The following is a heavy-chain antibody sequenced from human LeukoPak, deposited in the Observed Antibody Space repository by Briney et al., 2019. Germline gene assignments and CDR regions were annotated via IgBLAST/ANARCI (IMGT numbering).Heavy chain of an antibody. CDR1: GGSISSGDYY. Sequence: SETLSLTCTVSGGSISSGDYYWSWVRQPPGKGLEWIGYIYNSGSTYFNPSLKSRITISVDTSKNQFSLKLSSVTAADTAMYYCARGGRPGIAVLWGQGTLVTVSS. D-gene: IGHD6-19*01. J-gene: IGHJ4*02. CDR2: IYNSGST. V-gene: IGHV4-30-4*02. CDR3: ARGGRPGIAVL.